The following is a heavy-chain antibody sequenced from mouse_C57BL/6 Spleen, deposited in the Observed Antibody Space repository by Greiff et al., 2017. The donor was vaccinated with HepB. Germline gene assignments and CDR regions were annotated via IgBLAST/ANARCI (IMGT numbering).Heavy chain of an antibody. CDR3: ARAEDSDYYAMDY. D-gene: IGHD3-2*02. CDR2: LSDGGSYT. CDR1: GFTFSSYA. J-gene: IGHJ4*01. Sequence: EVQVVESGGGLVKPGGSLKLSCAASGFTFSSYAMSWVRQTPEKRLEWVATLSDGGSYTYYPDNVKGRFTIARDNAKNNLYLQMSHLKSEDTAMYYCARAEDSDYYAMDYWGQGTAVTVSS. V-gene: IGHV5-4*01.